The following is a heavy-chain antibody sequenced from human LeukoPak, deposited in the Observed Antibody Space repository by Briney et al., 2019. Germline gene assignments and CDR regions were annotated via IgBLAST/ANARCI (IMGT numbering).Heavy chain of an antibody. CDR3: ATDRDGYRKNWYRFHC. D-gene: IGHD5-24*01. V-gene: IGHV3-7*04. CDR1: EIIFRNYW. CDR2: IKHDGTET. Sequence: GGSLRLSCAASEIIFRNYWMIWVRQAPGKGLEWVANIKHDGTETNYVDSVKGRFTISRDNAKKSLYLQMNSLRAEDSAVYYCATDRDGYRKNWYRFHCWGQGTRVAVSS. J-gene: IGHJ4*02.